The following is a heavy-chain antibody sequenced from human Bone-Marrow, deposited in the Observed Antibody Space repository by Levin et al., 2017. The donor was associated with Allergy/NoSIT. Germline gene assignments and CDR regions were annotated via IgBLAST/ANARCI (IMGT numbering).Heavy chain of an antibody. Sequence: PSETLSLTCSVSGDSLTSAGYYWTWVRQTPGKGLEWIGYISDSGGTDYNPSLGGRVTISADTSKNTFSLTLNSVTAADTAIYYCARGDHYFLPITKFDFWGQGTLVTVAA. V-gene: IGHV4-61*08. CDR1: GDSLTSAGYY. CDR3: ARGDHYFLPITKFDF. D-gene: IGHD3-10*01. CDR2: ISDSGGT. J-gene: IGHJ4*02.